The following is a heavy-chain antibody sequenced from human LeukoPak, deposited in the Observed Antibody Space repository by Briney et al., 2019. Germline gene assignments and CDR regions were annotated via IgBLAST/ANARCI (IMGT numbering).Heavy chain of an antibody. D-gene: IGHD2-2*01. J-gene: IGHJ4*02. V-gene: IGHV4-61*01. Sequence: SQTLSLTCTVSGGSISSGSYYWSWIRQPPGKGLEWIGYIYYSGSTNYNPSLKSRVTISVDTSKNQFSLKLSSVTAADTAVYYCARVVPAAMGFDYWGQGTLVTVPS. CDR3: ARVVPAAMGFDY. CDR1: GGSISSGSYY. CDR2: IYYSGST.